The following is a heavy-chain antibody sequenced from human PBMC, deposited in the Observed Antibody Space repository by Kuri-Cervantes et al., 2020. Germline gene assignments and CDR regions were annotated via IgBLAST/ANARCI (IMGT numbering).Heavy chain of an antibody. D-gene: IGHD3-22*01. V-gene: IGHV3-21*04. CDR2: ISSSSSYI. J-gene: IGHJ4*02. CDR3: AKAYYYDTGGFDY. Sequence: GGCLRPSCAASGFTFSSYSMNWVRQAPGKGLEWVSSISSSSSYIYYADSVKGRFTISRDNAKNSLYLQMNSLRVEDTALYYCAKAYYYDTGGFDYWGQGTLVTVSS. CDR1: GFTFSSYS.